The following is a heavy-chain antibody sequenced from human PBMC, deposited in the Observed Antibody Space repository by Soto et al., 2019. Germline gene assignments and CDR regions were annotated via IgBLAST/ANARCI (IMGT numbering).Heavy chain of an antibody. D-gene: IGHD2-8*02. V-gene: IGHV4-4*02. J-gene: IGHJ5*02. CDR3: ARHEGWTGPDQ. Sequence: QVHLQESGPGLVKPSETLSLTCAVSGASIGSGGWWSWVRQPPGKGLEWIAEIFHDGNTNYSPSLKSHVTISVDKSQNQFSLNVYSVTAADTAVYYCARHEGWTGPDQWGQGTLVTVSS. CDR1: GASIGSGGW. CDR2: IFHDGNT.